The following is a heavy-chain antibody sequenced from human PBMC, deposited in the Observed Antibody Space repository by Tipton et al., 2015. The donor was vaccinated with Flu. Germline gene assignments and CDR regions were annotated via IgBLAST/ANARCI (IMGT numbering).Heavy chain of an antibody. CDR2: IYTSGST. D-gene: IGHD3-22*01. CDR3: AREGFDISGYRAGDAFDI. Sequence: TLSLTCTVSGGSISSGSYYWSWLRQPAGKGLAWIVRIYTSGSTNSTPSLKLRVTISVYTSKNQFSLKLSSVTAADTAVYYCAREGFDISGYRAGDAFDIWGQGTMVTVSS. CDR1: GGSISSGSYY. J-gene: IGHJ3*02. V-gene: IGHV4-61*02.